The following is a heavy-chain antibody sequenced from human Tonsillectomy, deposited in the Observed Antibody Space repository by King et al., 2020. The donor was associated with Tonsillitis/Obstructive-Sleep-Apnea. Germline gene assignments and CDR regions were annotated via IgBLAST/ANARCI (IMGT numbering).Heavy chain of an antibody. CDR1: GGSVSSGSYY. V-gene: IGHV4-61*01. D-gene: IGHD3-3*01. CDR2: IYYSGST. Sequence: VQLQESGPGLVKPSETLSLTCTVSGGSVSSGSYYWSWIRQPPGKGPEWIGYIYYSGSTNYNPSLTSRVTISVDTSKNQFSLKLGSVTAADTAVYYCARDIVVDDFWSGYFVWGKGTTVTVSS. J-gene: IGHJ6*04. CDR3: ARDIVVDDFWSGYFV.